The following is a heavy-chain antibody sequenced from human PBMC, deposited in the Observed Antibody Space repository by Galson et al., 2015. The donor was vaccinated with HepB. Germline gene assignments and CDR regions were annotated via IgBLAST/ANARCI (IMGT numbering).Heavy chain of an antibody. D-gene: IGHD3-16*02. CDR3: ARVGVSKFGGALVVPYYFDY. CDR1: GGSLSDFY. V-gene: IGHV4-34*01. CDR2: IKHTGTT. Sequence: TLSLTCAVYGGSLSDFYWTWIRQPPGKGLEWIGEIKHTGTTNYQPSLKSRVTISVDTSKHEFSLRLSSLTAADTAVYYCARVGVSKFGGALVVPYYFDYWGQGTLVTVSS. J-gene: IGHJ4*02.